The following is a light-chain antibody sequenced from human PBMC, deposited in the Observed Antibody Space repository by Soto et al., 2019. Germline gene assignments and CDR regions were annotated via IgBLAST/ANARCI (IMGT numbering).Light chain of an antibody. J-gene: IGKJ4*01. CDR1: QGIGND. CDR3: LQDHNYPLT. V-gene: IGKV1-6*02. CDR2: AAA. Sequence: AIPMAQSRSSLSASVGDRVTITCRASQGIGNDVGWFQQKPGKAPKLLIYAAATLQSGVPSRFSGSRSGTDFTLTISSLQPEDFATYYCLQDHNYPLTFGGGTKVEIK.